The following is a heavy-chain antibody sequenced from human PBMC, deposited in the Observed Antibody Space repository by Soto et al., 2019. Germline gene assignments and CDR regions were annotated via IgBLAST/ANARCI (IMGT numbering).Heavy chain of an antibody. CDR3: ARVKAQILSSGWYGGDDI. CDR1: GFSFSTYA. D-gene: IGHD6-19*01. J-gene: IGHJ3*02. Sequence: EVQLLESGGGLVQPGGSLRLSCAASGFSFSTYAMSWVRQAPEKGLEWVATIRGSGGNTHYADSVKGRFTTSRDNSENTVYLQMNSLRAEYSAVYYCARVKAQILSSGWYGGDDIWGHGTMVTVSS. V-gene: IGHV3-23*01. CDR2: IRGSGGNT.